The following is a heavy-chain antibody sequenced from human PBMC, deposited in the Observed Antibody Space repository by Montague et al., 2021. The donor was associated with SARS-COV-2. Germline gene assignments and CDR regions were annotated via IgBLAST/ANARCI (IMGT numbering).Heavy chain of an antibody. CDR3: AKPRGVGSYDV. CDR2: IYYSGNT. D-gene: IGHD3-10*01. Sequence: SETLSLTCSVSGGSISTDSFYWGWIRQPPGKGLEWIGTIYYSGNTYYNPSLKSRVAMSVDTSKNQFSLNPTSVTAADTAVYFCAKPRGVGSYDVWGQGTMVTVSS. J-gene: IGHJ3*01. CDR1: GGSISTDSFY. V-gene: IGHV4-39*01.